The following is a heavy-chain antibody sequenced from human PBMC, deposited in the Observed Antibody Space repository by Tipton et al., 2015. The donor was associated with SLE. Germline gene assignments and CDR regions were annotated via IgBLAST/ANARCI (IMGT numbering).Heavy chain of an antibody. CDR2: INHSGST. V-gene: IGHV4-34*01. CDR1: GGSFSGYY. D-gene: IGHD3-10*01. J-gene: IGHJ6*03. CDR3: ARGPPMVFYYMDV. Sequence: TLSLTCAVYGGSFSGYYWSWIRQPPGKGLEWIGEINHSGSTNYNPSLKSRVTISVDTSKNQLSLKLSSVTAADTAVYYCARGPPMVFYYMDVWGKGTTVTVSS.